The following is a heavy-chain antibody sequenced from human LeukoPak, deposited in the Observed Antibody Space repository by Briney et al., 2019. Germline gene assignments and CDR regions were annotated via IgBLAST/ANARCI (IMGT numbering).Heavy chain of an antibody. J-gene: IGHJ4*02. CDR1: SGSVNSYY. CDR2: IYYSGST. D-gene: IGHD1-26*01. Sequence: PSETLSLTCTVSSGSVNSYYWSWIRQPPGKGLEWIGYIYYSGSTNYNPSLKSRVTISVDTSKNQFSLKLSSVTAADTAVYYCARFINSGSYVDYWGQGTLVTVSS. CDR3: ARFINSGSYVDY. V-gene: IGHV4-59*02.